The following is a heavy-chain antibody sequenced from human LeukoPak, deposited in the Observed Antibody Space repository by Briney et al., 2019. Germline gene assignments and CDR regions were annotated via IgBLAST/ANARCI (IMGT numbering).Heavy chain of an antibody. V-gene: IGHV3-23*01. D-gene: IGHD5/OR15-5a*01. CDR3: ARENWVSSYNYFYGMDV. J-gene: IGHJ6*02. Sequence: GGSLRLSCAASGFTFSSYAMSWVRQAPEKGLEWVSTISGSGGGTYYADSVKGRFTISRDDSKNTLYLQMNSLRAEDTAVYYCARENWVSSYNYFYGMDVWGQGTTVTVSS. CDR1: GFTFSSYA. CDR2: ISGSGGGT.